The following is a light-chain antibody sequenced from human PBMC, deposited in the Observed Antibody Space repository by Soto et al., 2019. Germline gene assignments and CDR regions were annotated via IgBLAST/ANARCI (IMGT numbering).Light chain of an antibody. CDR3: QQYNSFPT. CDR2: EAS. J-gene: IGKJ1*01. Sequence: DIQMTQSPSTLSASVGDRVTITCRASQSISSWLAWYQQKPGKAPKVLIYEASSLESGVPSRFSGSGSRTAFTLTISSLQPDDFATYYCQQYNSFPTFGHGTKVEIK. V-gene: IGKV1-5*03. CDR1: QSISSW.